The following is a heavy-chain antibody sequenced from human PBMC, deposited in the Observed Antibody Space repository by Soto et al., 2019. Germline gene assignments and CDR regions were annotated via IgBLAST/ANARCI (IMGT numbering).Heavy chain of an antibody. CDR3: ARGNNWNPRCYFDY. CDR1: GYTFTSYG. V-gene: IGHV1-18*04. J-gene: IGHJ4*02. Sequence: ASVKVSCKASGYTFTSYGVSWVRQAPGQGLEWMGWISAYNGNTNYAQKLQGRVTMTTDTSTSTAYMELRSLRSDDTAVYYCARGNNWNPRCYFDYWGQGTLVTVSS. D-gene: IGHD1-20*01. CDR2: ISAYNGNT.